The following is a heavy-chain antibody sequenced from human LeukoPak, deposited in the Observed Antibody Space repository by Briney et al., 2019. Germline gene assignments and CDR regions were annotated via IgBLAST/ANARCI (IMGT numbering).Heavy chain of an antibody. J-gene: IGHJ4*02. Sequence: EWVAVISYDGSNKYYADSVKGRFTISRDNSKNTLYLQMNSLRAEDTAVYYCAKEPVAGTDYWGQGTLVTVSS. V-gene: IGHV3-30*18. CDR2: ISYDGSNK. CDR3: AKEPVAGTDY. D-gene: IGHD6-19*01.